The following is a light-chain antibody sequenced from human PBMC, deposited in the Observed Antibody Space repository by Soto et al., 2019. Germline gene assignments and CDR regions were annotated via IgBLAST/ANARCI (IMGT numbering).Light chain of an antibody. CDR1: QDISPY. CDR3: QQYDNLPQYT. J-gene: IGKJ2*01. Sequence: IQMTQSPSSLSASVGDRVTITCQASQDISPYLNWYQLKPGKAPKLLIYDASNLETGGPSRFSVSGSGTDFTFTIRSLQPEDMAPYYCQQYDNLPQYTFGQGTKLERK. V-gene: IGKV1-33*01. CDR2: DAS.